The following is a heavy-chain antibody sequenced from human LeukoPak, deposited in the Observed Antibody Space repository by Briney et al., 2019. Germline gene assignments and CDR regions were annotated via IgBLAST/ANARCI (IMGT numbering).Heavy chain of an antibody. CDR3: AKHRGNYYSPFDY. CDR2: ISGSSGST. Sequence: GGSLRLSCAASGFTFSSYAMSWVRQTPGKGLEWVSGISGSSGSTYYVDSVKARFTISRDNSKNTLYMQMNSLRADDTAVYYCAKHRGNYYSPFDYWGQGTLVTVSS. J-gene: IGHJ4*02. V-gene: IGHV3-23*01. CDR1: GFTFSSYA. D-gene: IGHD3-10*01.